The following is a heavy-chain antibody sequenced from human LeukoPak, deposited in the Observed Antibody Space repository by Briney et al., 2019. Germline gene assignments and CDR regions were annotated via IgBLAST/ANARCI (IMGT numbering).Heavy chain of an antibody. CDR3: ARESLPRPVRAVAGTPGY. Sequence: GGSLRLSCAASGFTFSSYGMHWVRQAPGKGLEWVAVIWYDGSNKYYADSVKGRFTISRDNSKNTLYLQMNSLRAEDTAVYYCARESLPRPVRAVAGTPGYWGQGTLVTVSS. V-gene: IGHV3-33*01. D-gene: IGHD6-19*01. CDR1: GFTFSSYG. J-gene: IGHJ4*02. CDR2: IWYDGSNK.